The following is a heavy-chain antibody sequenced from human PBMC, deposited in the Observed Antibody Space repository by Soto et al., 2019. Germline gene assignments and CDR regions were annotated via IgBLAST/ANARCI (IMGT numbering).Heavy chain of an antibody. J-gene: IGHJ5*02. CDR1: GGSFSGYY. CDR3: ARAATIITGDP. D-gene: IGHD5-12*01. CDR2: INHSGST. Sequence: KPSETLSLTCAVYGGSFSGYYWSWIRQPPGKGLEWIGEINHSGSTNYNPSLKSRVTISVDTSKNQFSLKLSSVTAADTAVYYCARAATIITGDPWGQGTLVTVSS. V-gene: IGHV4-34*01.